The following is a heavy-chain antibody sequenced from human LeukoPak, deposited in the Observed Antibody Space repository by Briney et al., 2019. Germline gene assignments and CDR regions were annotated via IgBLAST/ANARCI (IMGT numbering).Heavy chain of an antibody. CDR3: ARVYCSSTSCPDYFDY. D-gene: IGHD2-2*01. J-gene: IGHJ4*02. Sequence: GGSLTLPCAVSGFPLSDYRMHWARQRPGKGRVWVSRINSYGSSTNPADFVKGRLNIIKDHAKNTLNLQMNGLRAEDTAVYYCARVYCSSTSCPDYFDYWGQGTLVTVSS. CDR1: GFPLSDYR. CDR2: INSYGSST. V-gene: IGHV3-74*01.